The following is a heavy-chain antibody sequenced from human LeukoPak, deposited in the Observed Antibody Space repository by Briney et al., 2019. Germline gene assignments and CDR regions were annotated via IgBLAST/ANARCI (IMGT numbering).Heavy chain of an antibody. V-gene: IGHV3-7*01. CDR1: GFTLNSYS. CDR3: ARETFYFDGSGYSGAPTY. Sequence: GGSLRLSCAASGFTLNSYSMSWVRQAPGKGLEWVANIKEDGSEKYYVDSVKGRFTISRDNAKNSLYLQMNSLRAEDTAVYYCARETFYFDGSGYSGAPTYWGQGALVTVSS. D-gene: IGHD3-22*01. CDR2: IKEDGSEK. J-gene: IGHJ4*02.